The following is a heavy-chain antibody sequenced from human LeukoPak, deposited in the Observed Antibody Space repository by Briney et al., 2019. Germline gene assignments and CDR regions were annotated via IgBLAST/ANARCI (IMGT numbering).Heavy chain of an antibody. D-gene: IGHD6-13*01. V-gene: IGHV4-61*03. CDR3: ARALAAAGIGGSYYFDY. J-gene: IGHJ4*02. CDR2: MYHTGSS. CDR1: GGSVTSTNYY. Sequence: SETLSLTCTVSGGSVTSTNYYWSWIRQPPGKGLEWIGYMYHTGSSIYNPSLKSRVTISLDTSKNHFSLQLSAVTAADTAVYYCARALAAAGIGGSYYFDYWGQGTLVTVSS.